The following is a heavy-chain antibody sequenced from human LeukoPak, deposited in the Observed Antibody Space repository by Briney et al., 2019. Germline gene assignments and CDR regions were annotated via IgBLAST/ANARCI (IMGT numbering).Heavy chain of an antibody. Sequence: PGRSLRLSCAASGFTFSSYAMHWVRQAPGKGLDWVAVISSDGSSKYYADSVKGRFTISRDNSKNTLYLQMNSLRPEDTAMYYCARGHSSDWYALATPNDYWGQGTLVTVSS. J-gene: IGHJ4*02. V-gene: IGHV3-30-3*01. D-gene: IGHD6-19*01. CDR2: ISSDGSSK. CDR1: GFTFSSYA. CDR3: ARGHSSDWYALATPNDY.